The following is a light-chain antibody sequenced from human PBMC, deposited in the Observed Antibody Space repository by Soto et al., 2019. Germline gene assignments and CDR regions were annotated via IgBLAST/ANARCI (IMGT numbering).Light chain of an antibody. J-gene: IGKJ2*01. V-gene: IGKV3-15*01. CDR2: GAS. CDR3: QQYDDWPYT. CDR1: QSVSSK. Sequence: EVVLTQSPATLSVSPGERATLSCRASQSVSSKLAWFQQKPGQAPRLLIYGASARATDIPARFSGSGSGTEFTLTISSLQSEDFAVYYCQQYDDWPYTCGQGTKLDIK.